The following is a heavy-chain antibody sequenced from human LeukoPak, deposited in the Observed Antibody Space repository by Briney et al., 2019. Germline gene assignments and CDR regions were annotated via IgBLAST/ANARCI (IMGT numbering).Heavy chain of an antibody. Sequence: ASVKVSCKASGYIFTSYYMHWVRQAPGQGLEWMGIINPTGGSTSYAEKFQGRITMTRDTSTSTVYMELSSLRSDDTAVYYCARGASGYHHFEYWGQGTLVTVSS. V-gene: IGHV1-46*01. CDR3: ARGASGYHHFEY. CDR1: GYIFTSYY. D-gene: IGHD3-22*01. J-gene: IGHJ4*02. CDR2: INPTGGST.